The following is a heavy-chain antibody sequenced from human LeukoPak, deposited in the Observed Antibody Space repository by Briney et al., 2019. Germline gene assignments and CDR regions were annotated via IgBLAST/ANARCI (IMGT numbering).Heavy chain of an antibody. D-gene: IGHD3-3*01. CDR3: ARVYYDFWSGYYTDVYDY. V-gene: IGHV1-18*01. Sequence: ASVKVSCKASGYTFTSYGICWVRQAPGQGLEWIGWISAYNGNTNYAQKLQGRVTMTTDTSTSTAYMELRSLRSDDTAVYYCARVYYDFWSGYYTDVYDYWGQGTLVTVSS. J-gene: IGHJ4*02. CDR2: ISAYNGNT. CDR1: GYTFTSYG.